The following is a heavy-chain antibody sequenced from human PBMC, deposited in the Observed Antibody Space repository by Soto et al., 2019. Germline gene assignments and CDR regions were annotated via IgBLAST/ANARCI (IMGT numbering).Heavy chain of an antibody. V-gene: IGHV3-48*01. Sequence: EVQLVESGGGLVQPGGSLRLSCAVSGFTFSSYSMNWVRQAPGKGLEWVSYISSGSDTTYYADSVKGRFSISRDNANNSLYLQMNSLRVEDTAVYYCAKIGTYLRMDVWGQGTTVTVSS. J-gene: IGHJ6*02. CDR3: AKIGTYLRMDV. CDR1: GFTFSSYS. D-gene: IGHD3-10*01. CDR2: ISSGSDTT.